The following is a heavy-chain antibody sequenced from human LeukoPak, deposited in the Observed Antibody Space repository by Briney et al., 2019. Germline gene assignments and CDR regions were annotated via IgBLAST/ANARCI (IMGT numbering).Heavy chain of an antibody. CDR3: ARDSGYAFDI. D-gene: IGHD1-26*01. Sequence: GGSLRLSCAASGFTFSSYSMNWVRQAPGKGLEWVSYIGISSSTIDYADSVKGRFTISRDNAKNSLYLQMNSLRAEDTAVYYCARDSGYAFDIWGQGTMVTVSS. J-gene: IGHJ3*02. CDR2: IGISSSTI. V-gene: IGHV3-48*01. CDR1: GFTFSSYS.